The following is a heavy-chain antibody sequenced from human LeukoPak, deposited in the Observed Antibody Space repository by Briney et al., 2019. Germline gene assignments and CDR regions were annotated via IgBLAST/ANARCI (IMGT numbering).Heavy chain of an antibody. D-gene: IGHD5-18*01. V-gene: IGHV3-30*18. CDR1: GFTFSSYG. CDR3: AKDRGYSYGCIDY. Sequence: PGGSLRLSCAASGFTFSSYGMHWVRQAPGKGLEWVAVISYDGSNKYYADSVKGRFTISRDNSKNTLYLQMNSLRAEDTAVYYCAKDRGYSYGCIDYWGQGTLVTVSS. CDR2: ISYDGSNK. J-gene: IGHJ4*02.